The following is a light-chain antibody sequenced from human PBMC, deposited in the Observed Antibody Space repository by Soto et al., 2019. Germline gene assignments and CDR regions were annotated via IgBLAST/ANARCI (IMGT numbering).Light chain of an antibody. V-gene: IGKV1-39*01. CDR1: QSILTY. Sequence: DIRMTQSPSSLSASVGDRVTITCRASQSILTYLNWFQQKPGKAPKLLMYAASSLQGGVPSRFSGSGSGTDFTLTISSLQPEDFATYFCQQSYTSPWTFGQGTKVEIK. J-gene: IGKJ1*01. CDR3: QQSYTSPWT. CDR2: AAS.